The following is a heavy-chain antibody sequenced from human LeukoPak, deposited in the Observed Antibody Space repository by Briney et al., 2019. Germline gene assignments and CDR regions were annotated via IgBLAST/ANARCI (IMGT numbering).Heavy chain of an antibody. J-gene: IGHJ4*02. CDR1: GFTFSSYW. V-gene: IGHV3-7*01. CDR3: ARDQGDY. Sequence: GGSLRLSCEASGFTFSSYWMSWVRQAPGKGLEWVANIKQDGSEKYYVDSVKGRFTISRDNAKNSLYLQMNSLRAEDTAVYYCARDQGDYWGQGTLVTVSS. CDR2: IKQDGSEK.